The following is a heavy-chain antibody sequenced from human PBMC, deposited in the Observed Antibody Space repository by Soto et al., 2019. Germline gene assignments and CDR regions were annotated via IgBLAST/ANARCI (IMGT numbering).Heavy chain of an antibody. V-gene: IGHV4-39*01. D-gene: IGHD1-1*01. CDR2: IYYGGGT. J-gene: IGHJ3*02. CDR3: ARHTSSGWLERRYAFDI. CDR1: GGSISSSNYF. Sequence: SETLSLTCTVSGGSISSSNYFWGWIRQPPGKGLEWIGSIYYGGGTYYNPSPKSRVTISVDTSKNQFSLKLSSVTAADTAVYYCARHTSSGWLERRYAFDIWGQGTMVTVSS.